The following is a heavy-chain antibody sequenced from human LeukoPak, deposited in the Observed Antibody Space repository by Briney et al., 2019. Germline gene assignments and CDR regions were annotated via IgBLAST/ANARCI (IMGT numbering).Heavy chain of an antibody. CDR1: GGSFSGYY. CDR2: INHSGST. CDR3: ARGLGSGSYPDY. D-gene: IGHD3-10*01. J-gene: IGHJ4*02. Sequence: SETLSLTCAVYGGSFSGYYWSWIRQLPGKGLEWIGEINHSGSTNYNPSLKSRVTISVDTSKNQFSLKLSSVTAADTAVYYCARGLGSGSYPDYWGQGTLVTVSS. V-gene: IGHV4-34*01.